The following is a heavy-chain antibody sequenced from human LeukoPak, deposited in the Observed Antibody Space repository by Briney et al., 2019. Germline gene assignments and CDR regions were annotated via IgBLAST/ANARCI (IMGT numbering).Heavy chain of an antibody. CDR1: GFTFSSYW. V-gene: IGHV3-7*03. CDR2: IKQDGSEK. D-gene: IGHD6-19*01. CDR3: AKTITVAGYYFDY. J-gene: IGHJ4*02. Sequence: PGGSLRLSGAASGFTFSSYWMNWVRQAPGKGREWVANIKQDGSEKYYVDSVKGRFTISRDNAKNSLYLQMNSLRAEDTAVYYCAKTITVAGYYFDYWGQGTLVTVSP.